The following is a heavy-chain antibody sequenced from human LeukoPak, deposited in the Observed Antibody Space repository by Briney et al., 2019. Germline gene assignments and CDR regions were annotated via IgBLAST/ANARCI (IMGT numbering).Heavy chain of an antibody. J-gene: IGHJ4*02. V-gene: IGHV3-48*03. CDR3: ARDGGYSYGFDH. D-gene: IGHD5-18*01. Sequence: GGSLRLSCAASGFTFSSYEMNWVRQAPGKGLEWVSYISSSGSTIYYADSVKGRFTISRDNAKNSLYLQMNSLRAEDTAVYYCARDGGYSYGFDHWGQGTLVTVSS. CDR1: GFTFSSYE. CDR2: ISSSGSTI.